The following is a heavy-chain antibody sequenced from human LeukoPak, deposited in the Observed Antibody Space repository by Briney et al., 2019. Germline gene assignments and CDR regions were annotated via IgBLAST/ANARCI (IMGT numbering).Heavy chain of an antibody. D-gene: IGHD3-22*01. V-gene: IGHV3-30*02. CDR1: GFTFSSYG. CDR2: IRYDGSNK. Sequence: PGGSLRLSCAASGFTFSSYGMHWVRQAPGKGLEWVAFIRYDGSNKYYADSVKGRFTISRDNSMNTLYLQMNSLRAEDTAVYYCARWVGDYYDSSGYSTFDYWGQGTLVTVSS. CDR3: ARWVGDYYDSSGYSTFDY. J-gene: IGHJ4*02.